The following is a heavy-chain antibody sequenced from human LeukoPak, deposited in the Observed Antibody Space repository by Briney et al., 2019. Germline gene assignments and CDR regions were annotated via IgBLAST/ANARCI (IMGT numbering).Heavy chain of an antibody. J-gene: IGHJ4*02. CDR1: GFTFSSYW. Sequence: GGSLRLSCAASGFTFSSYWMHWVRQAPGKGLVWVSRIDSDGSSTSYADSVKGRFTISRDNAKNTLYLQMNSLRAEDTAVYYCARDFVEMAAPFDYWGQGTLVTVSS. CDR2: IDSDGSST. CDR3: ARDFVEMAAPFDY. D-gene: IGHD6-19*01. V-gene: IGHV3-74*01.